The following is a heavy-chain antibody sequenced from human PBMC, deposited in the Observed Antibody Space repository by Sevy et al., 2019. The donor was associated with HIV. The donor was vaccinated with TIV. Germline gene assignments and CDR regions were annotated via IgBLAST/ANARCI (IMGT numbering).Heavy chain of an antibody. J-gene: IGHJ4*02. CDR1: GFTFGDYA. Sequence: GGTLRLSCTASGFTFGDYAMSWVRQAPGKGLEWVGFIRSKAYGGTTEYAAAVKGRFTISREDSKSIAYLQMNSLKTEDTAVYYCTRVAGPNTAMFTHFYYWGQGTLVTVSS. CDR2: IRSKAYGGTT. CDR3: TRVAGPNTAMFTHFYY. V-gene: IGHV3-49*04. D-gene: IGHD5-18*01.